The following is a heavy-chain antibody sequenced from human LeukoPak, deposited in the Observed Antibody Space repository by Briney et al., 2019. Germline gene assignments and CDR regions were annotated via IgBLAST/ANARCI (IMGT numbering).Heavy chain of an antibody. CDR3: ARDWGSTGYDLYDS. D-gene: IGHD5-12*01. CDR1: GFIFSNYW. CDR2: IRQDGSER. J-gene: IGHJ4*02. V-gene: IGHV3-7*01. Sequence: GGSLRLTCAASGFIFSNYWMTWVRQAPGKGLEWVGHIRQDGSERHYVDSVKDRFTISRDNAKNSLDLQMDSLRAEDTAVYYCARDWGSTGYDLYDSWGQGTLVTVSS.